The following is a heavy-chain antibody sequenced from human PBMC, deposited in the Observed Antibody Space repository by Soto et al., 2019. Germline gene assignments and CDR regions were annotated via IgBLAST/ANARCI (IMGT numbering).Heavy chain of an antibody. CDR3: ARRVFGDYFDY. Sequence: SXTLSLTCTVSGASISSNNYYWYWIRQPPGKGLEWIGSIYYTGSTYYNPSLKSRVTMSVDTSKTQFSLKLSSVTAADTAVYYCARRVFGDYFDYWGKGTLVTVSS. D-gene: IGHD3-3*01. V-gene: IGHV4-39*01. CDR1: GASISSNNYY. CDR2: IYYTGST. J-gene: IGHJ4*02.